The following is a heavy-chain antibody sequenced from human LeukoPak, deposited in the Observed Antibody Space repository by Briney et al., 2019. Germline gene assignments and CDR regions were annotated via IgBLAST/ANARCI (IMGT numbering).Heavy chain of an antibody. CDR3: AKDPLEQLSTIYFQN. CDR2: IYGGGNI. J-gene: IGHJ1*01. CDR1: GFTVSSNY. D-gene: IGHD6-6*01. V-gene: IGHV3-53*01. Sequence: GGSLRLSCAASGFTVSSNYMNWVRQAPGKGLEWVSVIYGGGNIYYADSVKGRFTISRDNSQNTLYLQMNSLRAEDTAVYYCAKDPLEQLSTIYFQNWGQGTLVTVSS.